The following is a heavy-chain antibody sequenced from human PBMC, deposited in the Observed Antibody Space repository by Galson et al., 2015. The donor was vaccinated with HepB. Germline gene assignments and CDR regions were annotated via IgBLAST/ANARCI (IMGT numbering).Heavy chain of an antibody. CDR1: GFTFSRYG. CDR2: IWYDGSNK. V-gene: IGHV3-33*08. J-gene: IGHJ4*02. CDR3: ARDYRRYCSSTSCEVFDY. D-gene: IGHD2-2*01. Sequence: SLRLSCAASGFTFSRYGMHWVRQAPGKGLEWVAVIWYDGSNKYYADSVKGRFTISRDNSKNTLYLQMNSLRAEDTAVYYCARDYRRYCSSTSCEVFDYWGQGTLVTVSS.